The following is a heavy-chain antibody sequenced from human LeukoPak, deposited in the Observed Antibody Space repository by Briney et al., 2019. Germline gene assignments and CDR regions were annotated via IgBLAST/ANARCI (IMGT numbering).Heavy chain of an antibody. V-gene: IGHV4-59*01. CDR2: IYYSGST. Sequence: PLETLSLTCTVSGGSISSYYWSWIRQPPGKGLEWIGYIYYSGSTNYNPSLKSRVTISVDTSKNQFSLKLSSVTAADTAVYYCARGDCSGGSCYPHPWGQGTLVTVSS. CDR1: GGSISSYY. J-gene: IGHJ5*02. CDR3: ARGDCSGGSCYPHP. D-gene: IGHD2-15*01.